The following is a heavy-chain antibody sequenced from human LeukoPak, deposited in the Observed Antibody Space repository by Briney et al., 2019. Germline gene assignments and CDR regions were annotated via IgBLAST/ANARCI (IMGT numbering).Heavy chain of an antibody. J-gene: IGHJ4*02. D-gene: IGHD3-3*02. CDR1: GFTFSNYP. CDR2: LGGEQSGSWT. V-gene: IGHV3-23*01. Sequence: GGSLRLSCAASGFTFSNYPMGWVRQAPGKGLEWLSALGGEQSGSWTKSADSVKGRFTISRDNSENTLYMQMDSLTVEDTAVYYCARAGVISGWDSSGQGVLVTVSS. CDR3: ARAGVISGWDS.